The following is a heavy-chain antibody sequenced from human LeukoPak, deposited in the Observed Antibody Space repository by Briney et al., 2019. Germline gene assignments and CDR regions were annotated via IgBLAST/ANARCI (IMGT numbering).Heavy chain of an antibody. CDR2: ISWNSGSI. CDR3: AKVHSSGWSAHFDY. D-gene: IGHD6-19*01. J-gene: IGHJ4*02. V-gene: IGHV3-9*01. CDR1: GFTFDDYA. Sequence: GGSLRLSCAASGFTFDDYAMHWVRQAPGKGLEWVSGISWNSGSIGYADSVKGRFTISRDNAKNSLYLQMNSLRAEDTALYYCAKVHSSGWSAHFDYWGQGTLVTVSS.